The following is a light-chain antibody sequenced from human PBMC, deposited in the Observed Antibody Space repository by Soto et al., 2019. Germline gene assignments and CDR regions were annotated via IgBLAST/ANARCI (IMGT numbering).Light chain of an antibody. CDR3: QTWATGIQV. CDR1: SGYSTYA. CDR2: LNSDGTH. Sequence: QLVLTQSPSASASLGASVKLTCTLSSGYSTYAIAWHQQQPEKGPRYLMKLNSDGTHYKGDGIPDRFSGSSSGAERYLTISSLQSEDEADYYCQTWATGIQVFGGGTQLTVL. V-gene: IGLV4-69*01. J-gene: IGLJ3*02.